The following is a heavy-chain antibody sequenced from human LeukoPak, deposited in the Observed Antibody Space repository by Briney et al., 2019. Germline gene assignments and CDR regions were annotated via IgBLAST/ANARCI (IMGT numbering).Heavy chain of an antibody. Sequence: SETLSLTCTVSGGSISSYYWSWIRQPPGKGLEWIGYIYYSGSTNYNPSLKSRVTISVDTSKNQFSLKLSSVTAADTAVYYCARSGRVLLDYWGQGTLATVSS. CDR2: IYYSGST. CDR3: ARSGRVLLDY. J-gene: IGHJ4*02. V-gene: IGHV4-59*01. CDR1: GGSISSYY. D-gene: IGHD2-8*01.